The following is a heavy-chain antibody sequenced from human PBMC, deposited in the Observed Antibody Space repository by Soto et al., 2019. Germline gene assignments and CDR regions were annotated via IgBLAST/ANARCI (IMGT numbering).Heavy chain of an antibody. D-gene: IGHD6-13*01. CDR2: ISAYNGNT. J-gene: IGHJ5*02. CDR1: GYTFTSYG. CDR3: AKTYSSSWYVIWFDP. V-gene: IGHV1-18*01. Sequence: ASVKVSCKASGYTFTSYGISWVRQAPGQGLEWMGWISAYNGNTNYAQKLQGRVTMTTDTSTSTAYMELRSLRSDDTAVYYCAKTYSSSWYVIWFDPWGQGTLVTVSS.